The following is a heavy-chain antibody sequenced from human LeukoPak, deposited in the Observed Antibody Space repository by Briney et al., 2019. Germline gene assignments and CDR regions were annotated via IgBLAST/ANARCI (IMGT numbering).Heavy chain of an antibody. V-gene: IGHV1-18*01. CDR2: ISAYNGNT. CDR1: GYTFTSYG. Sequence: ASVTVSCKASGYTFTSYGISWVRQAPGQGLEWMGWISAYNGNTNYAQKLQGRVTMTTDTSTSTAYMELRSLRSDDTAVYYCARDGLVVWYDFWSGYLWYFDYWGQGTLVTVSS. D-gene: IGHD3-3*01. CDR3: ARDGLVVWYDFWSGYLWYFDY. J-gene: IGHJ4*02.